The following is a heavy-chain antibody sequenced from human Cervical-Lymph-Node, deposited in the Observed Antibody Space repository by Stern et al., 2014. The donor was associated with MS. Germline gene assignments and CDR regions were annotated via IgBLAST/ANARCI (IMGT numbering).Heavy chain of an antibody. D-gene: IGHD2/OR15-2a*01. J-gene: IGHJ3*02. CDR3: ARDTRHVGPEYGYGFDI. Sequence: QVQLVQSGAEVKKPGSSVKVSCKASGGNFSIYALSWVRQDPGQGLEWMGGIIPIIGTANYAQKFQGRVTMTADESTTAVYMELSSLTSEDTAMYFCARDTRHVGPEYGYGFDIWGQGTMVTVSS. CDR1: GGNFSIYA. V-gene: IGHV1-69*01. CDR2: IIPIIGTA.